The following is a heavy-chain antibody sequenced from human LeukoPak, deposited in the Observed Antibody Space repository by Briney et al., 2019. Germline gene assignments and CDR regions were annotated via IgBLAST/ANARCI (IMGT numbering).Heavy chain of an antibody. CDR2: ISSSSSYI. V-gene: IGHV3-21*01. J-gene: IGHJ6*02. D-gene: IGHD3-10*01. CDR3: AREGFPRSGNYLYYYGLEV. CDR1: GFTFSSYS. Sequence: GGSLRLSCAASGFTFSSYSMNWVRQAPGKGLEWVSSISSSSSYIYYADSVKGRFSVSRDNSKNTLYLQMNSLRAEDTAVYYCAREGFPRSGNYLYYYGLEVWGRGTTVTVSS.